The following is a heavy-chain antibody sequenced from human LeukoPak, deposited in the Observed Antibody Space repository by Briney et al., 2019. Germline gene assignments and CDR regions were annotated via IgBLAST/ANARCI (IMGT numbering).Heavy chain of an antibody. J-gene: IGHJ4*02. CDR2: IKQDGSDK. D-gene: IGHD1-1*01. CDR1: GFPFSSYW. V-gene: IGHV3-7*01. Sequence: GGSLRLSCAASGFPFSSYWMSWVRQAPGKGLEWVANIKQDGSDKYYVDSVKGRFTISRDNAKNSLYLQLNSLRADDTAVYYCARLTGTTGFDYWGQGTLVTVPS. CDR3: ARLTGTTGFDY.